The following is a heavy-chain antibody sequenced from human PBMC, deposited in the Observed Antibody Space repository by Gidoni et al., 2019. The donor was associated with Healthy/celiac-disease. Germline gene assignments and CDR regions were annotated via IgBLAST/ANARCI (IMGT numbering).Heavy chain of an antibody. CDR2: IYYSGST. D-gene: IGHD6-13*01. Sequence: QLQLQESGPGLVKPSETLSLTCTVSGGSISSSSYYWGWIRQPPGKGLEWIGSIYYSGSTYYNPSLKSRVTISVDTSKNQFSLKLSSVTAADTAVYYCARQGAIAARGYFDYWGQGTLVTVSS. CDR1: GGSISSSSYY. J-gene: IGHJ4*02. V-gene: IGHV4-39*01. CDR3: ARQGAIAARGYFDY.